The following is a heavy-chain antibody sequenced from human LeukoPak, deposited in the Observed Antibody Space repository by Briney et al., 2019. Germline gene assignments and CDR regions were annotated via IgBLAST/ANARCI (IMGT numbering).Heavy chain of an antibody. D-gene: IGHD1-26*01. CDR3: GRDRSGGYSVDY. J-gene: IGHJ4*02. Sequence: SETLSLTCAVSGYSISSGYYWGWIRQPPGKGLEWIASMYHRGSAYYNPSLKSRVTLSVDTSKNQFSLEMSSVTAADTAVYYCGRDRSGGYSVDYWGQGTLVTLS. V-gene: IGHV4-38-2*02. CDR1: GYSISSGYY. CDR2: MYHRGSA.